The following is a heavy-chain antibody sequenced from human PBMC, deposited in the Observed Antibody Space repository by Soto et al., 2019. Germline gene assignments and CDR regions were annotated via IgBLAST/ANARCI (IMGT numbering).Heavy chain of an antibody. Sequence: QVQLQESGPGLVKPSGTLSLTCAVSGGSISSSIWWSWVRQPPGKGLEWIGEIYHSGTTTYNPSLKSPITISVDKANNQFSRKLSSVAAADTAVDYCATSRGITMVRGIFHYGMDVWGQGTTVTVSS. CDR1: GGSISSSIW. D-gene: IGHD3-10*01. J-gene: IGHJ6*02. CDR2: IYHSGTT. V-gene: IGHV4-4*02. CDR3: ATSRGITMVRGIFHYGMDV.